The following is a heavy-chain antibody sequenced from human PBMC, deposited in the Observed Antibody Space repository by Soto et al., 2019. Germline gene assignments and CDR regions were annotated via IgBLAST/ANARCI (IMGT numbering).Heavy chain of an antibody. CDR2: IYYSGNT. V-gene: IGHV4-38-2*01. CDR3: ARQGYGSGLNWFDS. D-gene: IGHD3-10*01. J-gene: IGHJ5*01. Sequence: SETLSLTCAVSDYSISNGYYWGWIRQPPGKGLEWIGSIYYSGNTYYNPSLKSRVTISVDTSKNQFSLKLNSVTAADTAVYYCARQGYGSGLNWFDSWGQGTLVTVSS. CDR1: DYSISNGYY.